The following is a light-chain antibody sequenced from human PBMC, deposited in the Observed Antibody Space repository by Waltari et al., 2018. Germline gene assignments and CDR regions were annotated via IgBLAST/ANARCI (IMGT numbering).Light chain of an antibody. Sequence: QSALTQPASVSGSPGQSITISCTGTSSDVGSYNLVSWYQQHPGKPPKLMNYEGRKRPSGGSTPFSGSKSVNTASLTISGLQAEDEADYYCCSYAGSSYVFGTGTKVTVL. CDR2: EGR. J-gene: IGLJ1*01. CDR1: SSDVGSYNL. V-gene: IGLV2-23*01. CDR3: CSYAGSSYV.